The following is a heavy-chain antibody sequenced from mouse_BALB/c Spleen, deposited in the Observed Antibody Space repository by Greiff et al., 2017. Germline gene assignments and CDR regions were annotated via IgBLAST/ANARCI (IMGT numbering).Heavy chain of an antibody. CDR1: GYTFTSYW. J-gene: IGHJ3*01. CDR2: IAPGSGST. Sequence: DLVKPGASVKLSCKASGYTFTSYWTNWIKQRPGQGLEWIGRIAPGSGSTYYNEMFKGKATLTVDTSSSTAYIQLSSLSSEDSAVYFCAGGYTWFAYWGQGTLVTVSA. CDR3: AGGYTWFAY. V-gene: IGHV1S41*01. D-gene: IGHD1-2*01.